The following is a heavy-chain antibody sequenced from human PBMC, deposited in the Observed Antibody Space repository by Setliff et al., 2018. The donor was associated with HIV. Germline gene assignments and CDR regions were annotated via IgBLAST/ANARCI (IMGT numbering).Heavy chain of an antibody. Sequence: PGGSLTLSCAASGFTFSNSGMHWVRQAPGKGLEWVTFIRYGESNKYYADSVKGRFTISRDNSKNTLYLQMNSLRVEDTAMYYCTKDHLSGWASDCWGQGTLVTVSS. CDR3: TKDHLSGWASDC. J-gene: IGHJ4*02. CDR1: GFTFSNSG. D-gene: IGHD6-19*01. V-gene: IGHV3-30*02. CDR2: IRYGESNK.